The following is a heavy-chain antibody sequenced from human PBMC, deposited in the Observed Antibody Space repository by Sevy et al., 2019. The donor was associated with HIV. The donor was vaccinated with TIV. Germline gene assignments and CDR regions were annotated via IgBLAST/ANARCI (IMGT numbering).Heavy chain of an antibody. J-gene: IGHJ4*02. CDR3: VRDDRDGYFEY. CDR1: GYTFTGYY. CDR2: INPDSGGP. V-gene: IGHV1-2*02. Sequence: ASVKVSCKASGYTFTGYYMHWVRQAPGQGLQWMGWINPDSGGPNYAPKFQGRVTLTRGTSISTAYMELGRLKSDDTAVYYCVRDDRDGYFEYWGQGTLVTVSS.